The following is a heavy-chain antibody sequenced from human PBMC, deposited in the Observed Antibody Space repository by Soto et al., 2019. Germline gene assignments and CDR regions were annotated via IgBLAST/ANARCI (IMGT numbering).Heavy chain of an antibody. CDR1: GFTFSSYA. J-gene: IGHJ1*01. D-gene: IGHD6-13*01. CDR2: ISGSGGST. V-gene: IGHV3-23*01. CDR3: AKAKDSSSWCPVYFQH. Sequence: GGSLRLSCAASGFTFSSYAMSWVRQAPGKGLEWVSAISGSGGSTYYADSVKGQFTISRDNSKNTLYLQMNSLRAEDTAVYYCAKAKDSSSWCPVYFQHWGQGTLVTVSS.